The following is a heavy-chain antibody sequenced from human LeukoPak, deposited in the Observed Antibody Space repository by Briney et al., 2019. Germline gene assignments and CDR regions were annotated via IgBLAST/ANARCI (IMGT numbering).Heavy chain of an antibody. V-gene: IGHV3-30*04. CDR1: EFTFSSYA. CDR3: AREGSSWYGEDFDY. D-gene: IGHD6-13*01. CDR2: ISYDASNK. Sequence: PGGSLRLSCAASEFTFSSYAMHWVRQAPGKGLEWVALISYDASNKYYADSVKGRFTISRGNAKNSLYLQMNSLRAEDTAVYYCAREGSSWYGEDFDYWGQGTLVTVSS. J-gene: IGHJ4*02.